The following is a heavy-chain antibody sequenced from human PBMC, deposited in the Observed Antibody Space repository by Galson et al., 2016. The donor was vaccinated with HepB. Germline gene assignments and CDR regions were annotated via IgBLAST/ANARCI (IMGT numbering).Heavy chain of an antibody. CDR1: GYNFRTYG. CDR2: ISAFNGST. D-gene: IGHD3-9*01. Sequence: SVKVSCKASGYNFRTYGIGWVRQAPGQGLEWMGWISAFNGSTHYAQKLQGRVTMTTDTSTSTAYMEMRSLRSDDTAVYYCAREYGDILTGYPHPDNYYGMDVWGQGTRVTVSS. V-gene: IGHV1-18*01. J-gene: IGHJ6*02. CDR3: AREYGDILTGYPHPDNYYGMDV.